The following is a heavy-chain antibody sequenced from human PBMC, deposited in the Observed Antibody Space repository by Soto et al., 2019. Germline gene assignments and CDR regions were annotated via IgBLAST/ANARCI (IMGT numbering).Heavy chain of an antibody. CDR2: ISSSSSTI. CDR3: AREDYDFWRGYKTYYYYYYMDV. V-gene: IGHV3-48*01. CDR1: GFTFSSYS. Sequence: EVQLVESGGGLVQPGGSLRLSCAASGFTFSSYSMNWVRQAPGKGLEWVSYISSSSSTIYYADSVKGRFTISRDNAKNSLYLQMNSLRAEDTAVYYCAREDYDFWRGYKTYYYYYYMDVWGKGTTVTVSS. D-gene: IGHD3-3*01. J-gene: IGHJ6*03.